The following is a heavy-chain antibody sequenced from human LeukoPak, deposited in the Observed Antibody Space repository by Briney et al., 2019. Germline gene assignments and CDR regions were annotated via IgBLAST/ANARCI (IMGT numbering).Heavy chain of an antibody. D-gene: IGHD3-22*01. J-gene: IGHJ4*02. CDR3: ARHRAGYYDTSGYYYDY. CDR2: ISGSGGST. Sequence: GGSLRPSCAAFGFTFSSYAMSWVRQAPGKGLEWVSAISGSGGSTYYADSVKGRFTISRDNSKNTLYLQMNSLRAEDTAVYYCARHRAGYYDTSGYYYDYWGQGTLVTVSS. V-gene: IGHV3-23*01. CDR1: GFTFSSYA.